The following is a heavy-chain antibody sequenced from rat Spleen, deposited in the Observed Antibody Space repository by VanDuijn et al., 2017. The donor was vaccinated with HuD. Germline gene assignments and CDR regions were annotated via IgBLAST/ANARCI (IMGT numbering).Heavy chain of an antibody. CDR3: AREYYSSPDY. Sequence: EVQLVESDGGLLQPGRSLKLSCAASGFTFSDYYMAWVRQPPGKGLEWMGVIWTGGSTAYNSLLKSRLSISRDTSKSQVFLKMNSLQTEDTATYYCAREYYSSPDYWGQGVMVTVSS. CDR2: IWTGGST. CDR1: GFTFSDYY. J-gene: IGHJ2*01. V-gene: IGHV2S63*01. D-gene: IGHD1-2*01.